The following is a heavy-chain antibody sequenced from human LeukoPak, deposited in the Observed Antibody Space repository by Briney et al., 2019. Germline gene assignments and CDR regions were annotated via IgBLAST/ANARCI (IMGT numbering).Heavy chain of an antibody. CDR3: AHTGIYSSGPVFDY. J-gene: IGHJ4*02. Sequence: VSGPTLVKPTQTLTLTCTFSGFSLSTSGVGVGWIRQPPGKAPEWLALIYWDDDKRYSPSLKSRLTITKDTSKNQVVLTMTSMDPVDTATYYCAHTGIYSSGPVFDYWGQGTLVTVSS. CDR1: GFSLSTSGVG. CDR2: IYWDDDK. V-gene: IGHV2-5*02. D-gene: IGHD6-19*01.